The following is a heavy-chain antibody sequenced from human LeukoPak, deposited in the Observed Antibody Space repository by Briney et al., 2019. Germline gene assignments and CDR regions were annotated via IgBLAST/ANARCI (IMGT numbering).Heavy chain of an antibody. V-gene: IGHV4-39*07. J-gene: IGHJ2*01. D-gene: IGHD6-13*01. CDR2: IFYSGST. Sequence: SETLSLTCTVSGASISSGSYYWGWVRQPPGKGLEYIGTIFYSGSTYYNPSLKSRVTISVVTSKNQFSLRLTSVTAADTAVYYCASSSWYLRRYFDLWGRGTLVTVSS. CDR3: ASSSWYLRRYFDL. CDR1: GASISSGSYY.